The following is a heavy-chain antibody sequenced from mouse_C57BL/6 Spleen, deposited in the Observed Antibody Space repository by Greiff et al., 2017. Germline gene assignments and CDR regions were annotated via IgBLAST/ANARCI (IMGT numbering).Heavy chain of an antibody. CDR1: GYTFTDYY. J-gene: IGHJ2*01. D-gene: IGHD1-1*01. Sequence: VQLQQSGPELVKPGASVKISCKASGYTFTDYYMNWVKQSHGKSLEWIGDINPNNGGTSYNQKFKGKATLTVDKSSSTAYMELRSLTSKDSAVYYCAYYGRGAAYWGQGTTLTVSS. CDR3: AYYGRGAAY. CDR2: INPNNGGT. V-gene: IGHV1-26*01.